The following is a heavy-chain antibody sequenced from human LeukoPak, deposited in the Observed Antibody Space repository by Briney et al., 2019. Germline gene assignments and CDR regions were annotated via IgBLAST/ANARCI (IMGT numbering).Heavy chain of an antibody. V-gene: IGHV3-64*01. Sequence: GGSLRLSCAASGFTFSSYAMHWVRQAPGKGLEYVSAISSNGGSTYYANSVKGRFTISRDNSKNTLYLQMGSLRAEDMAVYYCAKNPGSSWFLEYWGQGTLVTVSS. D-gene: IGHD6-13*01. CDR2: ISSNGGST. CDR3: AKNPGSSWFLEY. J-gene: IGHJ4*02. CDR1: GFTFSSYA.